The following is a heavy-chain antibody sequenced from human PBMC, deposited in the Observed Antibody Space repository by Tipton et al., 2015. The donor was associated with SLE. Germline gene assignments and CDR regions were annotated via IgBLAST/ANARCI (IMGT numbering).Heavy chain of an antibody. CDR1: GGSISSGGYS. Sequence: TLSLTCTVSGGSISSGGYSWSWIRQPPGKGLEWIGEIYHSGSTNYNPSLKSRVTISVDKSKNQFSLKLNSVTPEDTAVYYCARKSSSRNYYYGMDVWGQGTTVTVSS. CDR3: ARKSSSRNYYYGMDV. J-gene: IGHJ6*02. V-gene: IGHV4-30-2*01. CDR2: IYHSGST. D-gene: IGHD6-13*01.